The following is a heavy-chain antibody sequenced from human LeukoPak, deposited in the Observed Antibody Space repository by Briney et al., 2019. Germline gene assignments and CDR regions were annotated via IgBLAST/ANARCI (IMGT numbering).Heavy chain of an antibody. CDR1: GFTLSSNY. V-gene: IGHV3-66*01. Sequence: GGSLRLSCAPSGFTLSSNYMSWVRQAPGRGREWVSVIYSGGSTYYPDSVKGRFTISRDNSKNTLYLQMNSLRAEDTAVYYCARAPGGYSYGFYYSDYWSQPTLVTVYS. CDR3: ARAPGGYSYGFYYSDY. J-gene: IGHJ4*01. CDR2: IYSGGST. D-gene: IGHD5-18*01.